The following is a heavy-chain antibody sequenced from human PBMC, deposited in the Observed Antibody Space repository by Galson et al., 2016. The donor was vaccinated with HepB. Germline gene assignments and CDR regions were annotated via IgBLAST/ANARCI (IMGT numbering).Heavy chain of an antibody. Sequence: SLRLSCAASGFTFSNYPMTWVRQAPGKGLEWVSAVSDSEDNTFYADAVRGRFTISRDRLKNTLYLQMTSLRADDTAVYYCAKVYAPGLHAVDHWGQGTLVTVSS. CDR2: VSDSEDNT. D-gene: IGHD6-13*01. CDR3: AKVYAPGLHAVDH. V-gene: IGHV3-23*01. CDR1: GFTFSNYP. J-gene: IGHJ4*02.